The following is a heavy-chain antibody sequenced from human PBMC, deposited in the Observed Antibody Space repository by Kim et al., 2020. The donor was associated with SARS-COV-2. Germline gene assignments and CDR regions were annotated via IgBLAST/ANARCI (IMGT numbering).Heavy chain of an antibody. D-gene: IGHD4-17*01. CDR2: IYYSGST. Sequence: SETLSLTCTVSGGSISSGGYYWSWIRQHPGKGLEWIGYIYYSGSTYYNPSLKSRVTISVDTSKNQFSLKLSSVTAADTAVYYCARESRRLGVGWFDPWGQGTLVTVSS. CDR1: GGSISSGGYY. J-gene: IGHJ5*02. V-gene: IGHV4-31*03. CDR3: ARESRRLGVGWFDP.